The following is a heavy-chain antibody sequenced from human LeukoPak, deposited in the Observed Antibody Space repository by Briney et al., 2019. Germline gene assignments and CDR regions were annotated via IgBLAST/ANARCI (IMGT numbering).Heavy chain of an antibody. CDR2: ISYDGSNK. CDR3: ARDSSSWYEGGPFDY. D-gene: IGHD6-13*01. Sequence: PGGSLRLSCAASGLTFSSYAMHWVRQAPGKGLEWVAVISYDGSNKYYADSVKGRFTISRDNSKNSLYLQMNSLRAEDTAVYYCARDSSSWYEGGPFDYWGQGTLVTVSS. J-gene: IGHJ4*02. V-gene: IGHV3-30-3*01. CDR1: GLTFSSYA.